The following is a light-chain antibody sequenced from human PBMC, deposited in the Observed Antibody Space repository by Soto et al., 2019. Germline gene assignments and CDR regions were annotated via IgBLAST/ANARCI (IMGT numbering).Light chain of an antibody. Sequence: EIVLTQSPGTLSLSPGERATLSCMASPSVSSSYLAWYQQKPGQAPRLLIYGASSRAIGIPDRFSGSGSGTDFTLTISKLEPEDFAVYYCQQYCSSLYTFGQGTKLEIK. CDR1: PSVSSSY. CDR2: GAS. J-gene: IGKJ2*01. CDR3: QQYCSSLYT. V-gene: IGKV3-20*01.